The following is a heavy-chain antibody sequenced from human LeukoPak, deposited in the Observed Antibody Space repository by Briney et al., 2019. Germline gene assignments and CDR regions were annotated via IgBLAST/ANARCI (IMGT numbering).Heavy chain of an antibody. D-gene: IGHD2-2*01. J-gene: IGHJ4*02. Sequence: PSETLSLTCTVSGGSISSGSYYWSWIRQPAGKGLGWIGRIYTSGSTNYNPSLKSRVTISVDTSKNQFSLKLSSVTAADTAVYYCARDRGVYCSSTSCPPELDYWGQGTLVTVSS. CDR3: ARDRGVYCSSTSCPPELDY. CDR2: IYTSGST. CDR1: GGSISSGSYY. V-gene: IGHV4-61*02.